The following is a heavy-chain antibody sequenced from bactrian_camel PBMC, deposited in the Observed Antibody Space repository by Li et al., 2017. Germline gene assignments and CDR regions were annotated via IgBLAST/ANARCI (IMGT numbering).Heavy chain of an antibody. J-gene: IGHJ6*01. V-gene: IGHV3S6*01. CDR2: IYTGTRYN. Sequence: VQLVESGGGAVQAGGSLRLSCTISGYTLSKDWCMAWFRQSPGKERERVASIYTGTRYNTGYYADSVKGRFIGSRDNAKNTLYLQMNDLKPEDTAMYYCAVADPAASCSTAPVTTWGQGTQVTVS. CDR3: AVADPAASCSTAPVTT. CDR1: GYTLSKDW. D-gene: IGHD2*01.